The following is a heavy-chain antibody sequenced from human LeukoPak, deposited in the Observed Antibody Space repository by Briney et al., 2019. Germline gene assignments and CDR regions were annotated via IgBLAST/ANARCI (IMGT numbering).Heavy chain of an antibody. CDR3: ARGDAFSGDH. J-gene: IGHJ4*02. V-gene: IGHV3-7*04. CDR1: GFSFTNLW. Sequence: QPGGSLRLSCAVSGFSFTNLWMSWVRQAPGRGLEWVANIHPEGNEKYHVESVKGRFTISRDNTKNLLFLQMNGLRVEDTAVYYCARGDAFSGDHWGQGTLVTVSS. CDR2: IHPEGNEK.